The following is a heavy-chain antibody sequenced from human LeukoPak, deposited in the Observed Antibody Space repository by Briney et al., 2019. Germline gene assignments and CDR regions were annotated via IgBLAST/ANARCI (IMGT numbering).Heavy chain of an antibody. CDR3: AKDTSRYSSNYGMDV. CDR2: ISYDGSNK. Sequence: SGGSLRLSCAASGFIFNSYGFHWVRQAPGKGLEWVAVISYDGSNKYYADSVKCRFIISRDSSKNTLYLQMNSLRAEDTAVYYCAKDTSRYSSNYGMDVWGQGTTVTVSS. CDR1: GFIFNSYG. J-gene: IGHJ6*02. V-gene: IGHV3-30*18. D-gene: IGHD6-19*01.